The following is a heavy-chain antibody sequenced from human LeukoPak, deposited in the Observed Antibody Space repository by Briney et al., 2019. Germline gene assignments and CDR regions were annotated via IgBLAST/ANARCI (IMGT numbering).Heavy chain of an antibody. Sequence: SETLSLTCTVSGGSISSYYWSWIRQPPGKGLERIGYINYSGSTNFKPSLKSRVTISEDTSTNQFSFKPSAVTAADTAVYYCGENYVTGNYYLWGQGTLVTVSS. CDR1: GGSISSYY. J-gene: IGHJ5*02. V-gene: IGHV4-59*08. D-gene: IGHD3-10*01. CDR3: GENYVTGNYYL. CDR2: INYSGST.